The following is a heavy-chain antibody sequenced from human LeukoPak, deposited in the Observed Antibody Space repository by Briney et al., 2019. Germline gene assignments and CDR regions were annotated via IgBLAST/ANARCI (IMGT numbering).Heavy chain of an antibody. CDR3: VRDGDDYNFDY. CDR2: VNGEGGYR. V-gene: IGHV3-74*01. J-gene: IGHJ4*02. CDR1: GFSISSFW. D-gene: IGHD5-24*01. Sequence: GGSLRLSCAASGFSISSFWMHWVRQAPGKGLICVSRVNGEGGYRNYADSVKGRFTISRDNARNTLYLQMHSLRAEDTAVYYCVRDGDDYNFDYWGQGSLVTVSS.